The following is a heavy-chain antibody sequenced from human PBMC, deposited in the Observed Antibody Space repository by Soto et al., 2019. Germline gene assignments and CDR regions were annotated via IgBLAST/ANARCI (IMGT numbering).Heavy chain of an antibody. CDR3: ARERYEGRIDY. V-gene: IGHV4-59*02. D-gene: IGHD2-2*01. CDR2: IYYSGST. CDR1: GGSVSSYY. J-gene: IGHJ4*02. Sequence: PSETLSLTCTVSGGSVSSYYWSWIRQPPGGGLEWLAYIYYSGSTTYNPSLKSRLTMSVDTSKNQFSLNLRSVTAADTAVYYCARERYEGRIDYWGRGXLVTVSS.